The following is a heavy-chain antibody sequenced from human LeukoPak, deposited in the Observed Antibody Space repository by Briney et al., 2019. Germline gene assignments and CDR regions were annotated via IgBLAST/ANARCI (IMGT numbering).Heavy chain of an antibody. Sequence: SETLSLTCAVYGGSFSGYYWSWIRQPPGKGLEWIGYIYYSGSTNYNPSLKSRVTISVDTSKNQFSLKLSSVTAADTAVYYCARRREFGYFDYWGQGTLVTVSS. J-gene: IGHJ4*02. D-gene: IGHD3-10*01. CDR2: IYYSGST. V-gene: IGHV4-59*01. CDR3: ARRREFGYFDY. CDR1: GGSFSGYY.